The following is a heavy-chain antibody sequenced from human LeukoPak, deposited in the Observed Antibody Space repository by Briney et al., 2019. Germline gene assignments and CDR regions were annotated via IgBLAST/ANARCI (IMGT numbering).Heavy chain of an antibody. J-gene: IGHJ5*02. Sequence: SETLSLTCTVSGASITTYYWTWIRQPPGKGLEWIGYIYPTGSTNYNPSLKSRVTISLDTSKNQFSLKLTSVTAADTAVYYCAKMHPFPENWFDPWGQGTLVTVSS. CDR1: GASITTYY. V-gene: IGHV4-4*08. D-gene: IGHD1-14*01. CDR3: AKMHPFPENWFDP. CDR2: IYPTGST.